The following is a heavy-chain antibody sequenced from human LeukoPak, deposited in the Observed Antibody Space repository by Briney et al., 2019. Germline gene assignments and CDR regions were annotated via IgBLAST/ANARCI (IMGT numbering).Heavy chain of an antibody. J-gene: IGHJ4*02. V-gene: IGHV3-48*04. CDR2: ITDNSNTI. Sequence: LPGGSLRLSCAASGFTFSTYSMNWVRQAPGKGLEWLSYITDNSNTIYYADSVKGRFTISRDNAKNSLYLQMNSLRAEDTAVYYCARDQPNTGFDFDYWGQGTLVTVSS. D-gene: IGHD2-8*01. CDR1: GFTFSTYS. CDR3: ARDQPNTGFDFDY.